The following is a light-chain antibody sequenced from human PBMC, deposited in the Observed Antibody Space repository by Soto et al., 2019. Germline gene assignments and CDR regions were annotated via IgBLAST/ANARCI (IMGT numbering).Light chain of an antibody. J-gene: IGKJ4*01. Sequence: EVVLTQSPGTLSLSPGERATLSCRASQSVSGSYLAWYQQKPGQAPRLLIFDASSRATGIPDRFSGSGSGTDFTLTISRLEPEDFAVYFCQEYGTSPLTFRGGTKVEVK. CDR2: DAS. CDR3: QEYGTSPLT. CDR1: QSVSGSY. V-gene: IGKV3-20*01.